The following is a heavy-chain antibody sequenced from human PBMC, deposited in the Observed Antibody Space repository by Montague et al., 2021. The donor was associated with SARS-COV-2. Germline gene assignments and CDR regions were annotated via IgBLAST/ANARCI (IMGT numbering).Heavy chain of an antibody. CDR3: ARAAGYNWNYGYNWFDP. CDR1: GGSISSYY. CDR2: IYYSGST. V-gene: IGHV4-59*01. D-gene: IGHD1-7*01. J-gene: IGHJ5*02. Sequence: SETLSLTCTVSGGSISSYYWSWIRQPPGKGLEWIGYIYYSGSTNYNPSLKSRATISVDTSKNQFSLKLSSVTAADTAVYYCARAAGYNWNYGYNWFDPWGQGTLVTVSS.